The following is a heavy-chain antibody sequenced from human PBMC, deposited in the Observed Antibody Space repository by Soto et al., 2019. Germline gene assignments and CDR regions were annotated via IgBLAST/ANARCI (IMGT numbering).Heavy chain of an antibody. D-gene: IGHD1-26*01. Sequence: QVQLVQSGAEVKRPGSSVTVSCKASGGTFSSYVFDWVRQTRGQGLEWMGRIIPMFGTTDYAQKFQGRVTISADESTTTAYMDLSSLRSDDTAVYYCAREALGATWDYWGQGTLVTVSS. J-gene: IGHJ4*02. V-gene: IGHV1-69*13. CDR2: IIPMFGTT. CDR1: GGTFSSYV. CDR3: AREALGATWDY.